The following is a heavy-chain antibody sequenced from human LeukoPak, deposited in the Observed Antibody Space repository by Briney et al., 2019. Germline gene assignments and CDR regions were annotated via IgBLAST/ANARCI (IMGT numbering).Heavy chain of an antibody. CDR3: ARGPQYCSGGSCYGWFDP. V-gene: IGHV4-34*01. D-gene: IGHD2-15*01. Sequence: PETLSLTCAVYGGSFSGYYWSWIRQPPGKGLEWIGEINHSGSTNYNPSLKSRVTISIDTSKNQFSLKLTSVTAADTAVYYCARGPQYCSGGSCYGWFDPWGQGTLVTVSS. CDR2: INHSGST. J-gene: IGHJ5*02. CDR1: GGSFSGYY.